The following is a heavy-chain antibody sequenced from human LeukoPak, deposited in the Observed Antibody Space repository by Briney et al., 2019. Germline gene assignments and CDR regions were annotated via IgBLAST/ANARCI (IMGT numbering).Heavy chain of an antibody. V-gene: IGHV3-23*01. J-gene: IGHJ4*02. CDR3: AKGESSAYTPLDY. Sequence: GGSLRLSCAASGFTFSSYAMNWVRQAPGKGLEWVSAISGSGGSTNYADSVKGRFTISRDNSKNTLYLQINSLRAEDTAVYYCAKGESSAYTPLDYWGQGTLVTVSS. CDR1: GFTFSSYA. CDR2: ISGSGGST. D-gene: IGHD3-22*01.